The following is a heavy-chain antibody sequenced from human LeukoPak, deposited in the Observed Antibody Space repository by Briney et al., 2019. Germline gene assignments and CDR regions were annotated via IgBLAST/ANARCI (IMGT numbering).Heavy chain of an antibody. CDR2: IYYTGYT. J-gene: IGHJ4*02. V-gene: IGHV4-59*01. CDR1: GGSISSYY. CDR3: ARGTMFPYYFDY. Sequence: PSETLSLTCTVSGGSISSYYWSWIRQPPGKGLEWIGYIYYTGYTNYNPSLKSRVTISVGTSKKQFSLKLNSVTAADTAVYYCARGTMFPYYFDYWGQGTLVTVSS. D-gene: IGHD3-10*02.